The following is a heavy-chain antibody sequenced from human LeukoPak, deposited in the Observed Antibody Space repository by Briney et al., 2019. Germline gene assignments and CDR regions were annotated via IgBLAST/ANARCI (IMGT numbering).Heavy chain of an antibody. D-gene: IGHD3-22*01. CDR1: GFTFTSYS. J-gene: IGHJ6*02. V-gene: IGHV3-21*04. CDR2: ISSSSSYI. Sequence: GGSLRLSCAASGFTFTSYSMNWVRQAPGKGLEWVSSISSSSSYIYYADSVKGRFTISRDNSKNTLYLQMNSLRAEDTAVYYCANYYEVRYYYYYGMDVWGQGTTVTVSS. CDR3: ANYYEVRYYYYYGMDV.